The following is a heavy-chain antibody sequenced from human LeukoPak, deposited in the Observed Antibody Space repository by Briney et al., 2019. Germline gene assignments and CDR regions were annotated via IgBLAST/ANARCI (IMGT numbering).Heavy chain of an antibody. CDR2: IIYDGSSK. CDR1: GFTFSSYG. Sequence: PGRSLRLSCAASGFTFSSYGMHWVRQAPGKGLERVAVIIYDGSSKYYADSVKGRFTISRDNSKNTLYLQMNSLRAEDTAAYYCAKDLGVQWLVPYYFDYWGQGTLVTVSS. J-gene: IGHJ4*02. V-gene: IGHV3-30*18. CDR3: AKDLGVQWLVPYYFDY. D-gene: IGHD6-19*01.